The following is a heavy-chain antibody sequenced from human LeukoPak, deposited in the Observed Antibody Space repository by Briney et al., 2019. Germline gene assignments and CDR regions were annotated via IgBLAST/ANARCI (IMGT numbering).Heavy chain of an antibody. CDR1: GFTFSSYG. Sequence: GGSLRLSCAASGFTFSSYGMHWVRQAPGKGLEWVAVIWYDGSNKYYADSVKGRFTISRDNSKNTLYLQMNSLRAEDTAVYYCATFNRGGDSSRGHYWGQGTLVTVSS. CDR3: ATFNRGGDSSRGHY. J-gene: IGHJ4*02. CDR2: IWYDGSNK. D-gene: IGHD6-13*01. V-gene: IGHV3-33*01.